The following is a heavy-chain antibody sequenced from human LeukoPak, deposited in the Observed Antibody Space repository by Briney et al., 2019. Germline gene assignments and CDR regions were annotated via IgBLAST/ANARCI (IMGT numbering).Heavy chain of an antibody. CDR1: GFTFSSYG. Sequence: GGSLRLSCAASGFTFSSYGMHWVRQAPGKGPEWVAVTWYDGNNKYYGDSVKGRFTISRDNSKNTLYPQMNSLRAEDTAVYYCARGSGAYYNWFDPWGQGTLVTVSS. CDR2: TWYDGNNK. J-gene: IGHJ5*02. D-gene: IGHD3-3*01. V-gene: IGHV3-33*01. CDR3: ARGSGAYYNWFDP.